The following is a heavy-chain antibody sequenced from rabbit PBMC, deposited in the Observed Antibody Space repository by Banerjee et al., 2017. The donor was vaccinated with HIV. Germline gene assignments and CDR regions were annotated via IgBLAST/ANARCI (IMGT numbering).Heavy chain of an antibody. CDR1: GFSFSTYY. Sequence: QSLEESGGDLVKPGASLTLTCTASGFSFSTYYMCWVRQAPGKGLEWIGCIYAGSGGSTYYASWAKGRFTISKTSSTTVTLQMTSLTAADTATYFCSRSYYSYGYGGYLDLWGQGTLVTVS. V-gene: IGHV1S40*01. D-gene: IGHD6-1*01. CDR2: IYAGSGGST. J-gene: IGHJ3*01. CDR3: SRSYYSYGYGGYLDL.